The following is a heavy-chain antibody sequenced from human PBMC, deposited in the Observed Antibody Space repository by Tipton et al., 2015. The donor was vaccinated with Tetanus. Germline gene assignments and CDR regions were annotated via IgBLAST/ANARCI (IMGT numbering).Heavy chain of an antibody. CDR1: GGSFSLYY. CDR3: ARALKQGANWFDP. CDR2: IYSSGTT. D-gene: IGHD3-16*01. Sequence: TLSLTCTVSGGSFSLYYWNWIRQPAGKGLEWIGRIYSSGTTNYDPSLRGRVTMSIDTSKNRFSLKLDSVTAADTAIYYCARALKQGANWFDPWGQGTLVTVSS. V-gene: IGHV4-4*07. J-gene: IGHJ5*02.